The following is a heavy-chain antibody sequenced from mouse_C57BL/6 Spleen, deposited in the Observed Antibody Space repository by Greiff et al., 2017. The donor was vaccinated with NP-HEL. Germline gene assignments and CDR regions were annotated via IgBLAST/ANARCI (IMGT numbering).Heavy chain of an antibody. Sequence: EVQRVESGGGLVQPGGSMKLSCAASGFTFSDAWMDWVRQSPEKGLEWVADIRHKANNHETYYAETVKGRFTISRDDSKSSVYLQMNSLRAEDTGIYYCTTGTYYSNYDAMDYWGQGTSVTVSS. CDR3: TTGTYYSNYDAMDY. CDR1: GFTFSDAW. CDR2: IRHKANNHET. J-gene: IGHJ4*01. D-gene: IGHD2-5*01. V-gene: IGHV6-6*01.